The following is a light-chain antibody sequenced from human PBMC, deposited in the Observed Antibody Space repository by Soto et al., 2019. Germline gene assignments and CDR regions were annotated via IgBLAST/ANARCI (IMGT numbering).Light chain of an antibody. CDR1: SNDVGGYNY. CDR2: EVT. J-gene: IGLJ1*01. Sequence: QSALTQPPSASGSPGQSVTISCTGTSNDVGGYNYVSWYQQHPGKAPKLMIYEVTKRPSGVPDRFSGSKSGNTASLTVSGLQADDEADYYCSSYADSNNYVFGTGTKVTVL. V-gene: IGLV2-8*01. CDR3: SSYADSNNYV.